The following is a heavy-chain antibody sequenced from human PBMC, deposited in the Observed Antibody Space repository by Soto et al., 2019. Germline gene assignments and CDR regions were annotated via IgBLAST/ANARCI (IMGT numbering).Heavy chain of an antibody. J-gene: IGHJ5*02. CDR3: ARGGGDTAYGP. Sequence: EVQLVESGGGLVKPGGSLRLSCAASGFTFSSYSMNWVRQAPGKGLEWVSSISSSSSYIYYADSVKGRFTISRDNAKNSLYLQMTSLRAEDTAVYYCARGGGDTAYGPWGQGTLVTVSS. D-gene: IGHD5-18*01. CDR2: ISSSSSYI. V-gene: IGHV3-21*01. CDR1: GFTFSSYS.